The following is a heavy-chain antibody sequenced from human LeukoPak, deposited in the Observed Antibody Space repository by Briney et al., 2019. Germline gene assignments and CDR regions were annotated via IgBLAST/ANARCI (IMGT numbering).Heavy chain of an antibody. D-gene: IGHD2-15*01. V-gene: IGHV3-23*01. CDR3: ANGWSPDY. J-gene: IGHJ4*02. CDR2: ISGSGGST. Sequence: PGGSLRLSCAVSGFTFSGFWMSWVRQAPGKGLEWVSGISGSGGSTYYADSVKGRFTIFRDNSKYTLYLQMNSLRAEDTAVYHCANGWSPDYWGRGTLVTVSS. CDR1: GFTFSGFW.